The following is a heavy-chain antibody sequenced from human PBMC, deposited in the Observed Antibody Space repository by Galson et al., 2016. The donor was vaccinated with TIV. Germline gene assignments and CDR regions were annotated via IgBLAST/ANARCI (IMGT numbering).Heavy chain of an antibody. CDR3: SRDRRHCGNECFLRYYHGMDA. Sequence: SLRLSCAASGFTFTSHAMSWVRQAPGMGLEWVAFISVSGLSTYYADSVKGRFTVSRDNSKNMVYLQMDSLEPEDTAVYFWSRDRRHCGNECFLRYYHGMDAWGQGTTVTVSS. D-gene: IGHD2-21*01. V-gene: IGHV3-23*01. CDR2: ISVSGLST. J-gene: IGHJ6*02. CDR1: GFTFTSHA.